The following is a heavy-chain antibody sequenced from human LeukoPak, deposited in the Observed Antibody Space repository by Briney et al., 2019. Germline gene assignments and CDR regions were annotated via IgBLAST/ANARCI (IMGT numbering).Heavy chain of an antibody. CDR3: ARPNARGAFDI. Sequence: PSETLSLTCAVSGGSISSGGYSWSWIRQPPGKGLEWIGYICHSGSTYYNPSLKSRVTISVDRSKNQFSLKLSSVTAADTAVYYCARPNARGAFDIWGQGTMVTVSS. CDR2: ICHSGST. D-gene: IGHD4/OR15-4a*01. V-gene: IGHV4-30-2*01. J-gene: IGHJ3*02. CDR1: GGSISSGGYS.